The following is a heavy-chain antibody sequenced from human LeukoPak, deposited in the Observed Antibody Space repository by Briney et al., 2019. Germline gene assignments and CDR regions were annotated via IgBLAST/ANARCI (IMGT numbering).Heavy chain of an antibody. CDR1: GFTFSSYW. CDR2: IKEDGSEK. CDR3: AGGTGWTTNY. D-gene: IGHD3/OR15-3a*01. V-gene: IGHV3-7*04. J-gene: IGHJ4*02. Sequence: GGSLRLSCAASGFTFSSYWMSWVRQAPGKGLEWVGNIKEDGSEKFYVDSVKGRFTISRDNAKNSIFLQMNSLKVEDTAMYYCAGGTGWTTNYWGQGTLVTVSS.